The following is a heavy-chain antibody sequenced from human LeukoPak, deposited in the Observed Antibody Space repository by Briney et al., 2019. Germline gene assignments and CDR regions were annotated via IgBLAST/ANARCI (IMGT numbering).Heavy chain of an antibody. V-gene: IGHV3-7*01. CDR2: VKQDGTEK. J-gene: IGHJ1*01. CDR3: ATLDSTKSVL. CDR1: GFRFGRDW. D-gene: IGHD2-2*01. Sequence: GGSLRLSCVASGFRFGRDWISWVRQAPGKGLEWVACVKQDGTEKIYVVSVWGRFTVSVDSGKNSLYLQMNSLRAEDTAKYYCATLDSTKSVLWGRGTAVIVSS.